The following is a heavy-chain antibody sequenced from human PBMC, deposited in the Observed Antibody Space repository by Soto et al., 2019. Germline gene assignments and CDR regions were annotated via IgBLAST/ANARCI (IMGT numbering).Heavy chain of an antibody. CDR2: IIPIFGTA. CDR3: ARGRSVDHYYDYAMEV. CDR1: GGTFSSYA. J-gene: IGHJ6*02. D-gene: IGHD6-25*01. V-gene: IGHV1-69*12. Sequence: QVQLVQSGAEVKKPGSSVKVSCKASGGTFSSYAISWVRQAPGQGLEWMGGIIPIFGTANYAQKFQGRVKITGDEATRTAYMEMSSRSCEDTAEYCCARGRSVDHYYDYAMEVWGQGTTFTVSS.